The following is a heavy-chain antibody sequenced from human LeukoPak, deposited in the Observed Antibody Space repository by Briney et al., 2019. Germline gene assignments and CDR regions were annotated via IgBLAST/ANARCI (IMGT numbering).Heavy chain of an antibody. J-gene: IGHJ4*02. CDR3: ARLDYDSSGYDY. CDR2: FHYSGST. V-gene: IGHV4-59*08. Sequence: SETLSLTCTVSGGSISSYYWSWIRQPPGEGLEWIGYFHYSGSTNYNPSLKSRVTISVDTSKNQFSLKLSSVTAADTAVYYCARLDYDSSGYDYWGQGTLVTVSS. CDR1: GGSISSYY. D-gene: IGHD3-22*01.